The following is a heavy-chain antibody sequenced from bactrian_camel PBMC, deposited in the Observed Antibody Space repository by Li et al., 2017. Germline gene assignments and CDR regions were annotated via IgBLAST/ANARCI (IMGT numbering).Heavy chain of an antibody. CDR2: ISGSSRT. D-gene: IGHD6*01. Sequence: HVQLVESGGGLVQPGGSLRLSCAASGFTFRHYGMTWVRQAPGKGLEWVSSISGSSRTYYSNSVKGRFTISRDNAKNTVYLQLNSLKTEDMAMYYCAKGAGGSWYPDYWGQGTQVTVS. CDR3: AKGAGGSWYPDY. J-gene: IGHJ4*01. CDR1: GFTFRHYG. V-gene: IGHV3-2*01.